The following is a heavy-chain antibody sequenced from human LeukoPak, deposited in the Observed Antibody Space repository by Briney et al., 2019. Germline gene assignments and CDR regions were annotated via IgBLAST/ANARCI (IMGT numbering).Heavy chain of an antibody. J-gene: IGHJ4*02. Sequence: GEPLRLSCAASGFTFSSYSINWVRQAPGKGLEWVSSISSSSSYIYHADSVKGRFTISRYNAKNSLYLQMNSLRAEDTAVYYCARDRGTELTGYYSWGQGTLVTVSS. D-gene: IGHD3-9*01. CDR3: ARDRGTELTGYYS. CDR2: ISSSSSYI. V-gene: IGHV3-21*01. CDR1: GFTFSSYS.